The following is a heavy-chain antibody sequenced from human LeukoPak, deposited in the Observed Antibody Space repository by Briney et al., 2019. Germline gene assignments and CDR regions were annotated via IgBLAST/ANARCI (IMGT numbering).Heavy chain of an antibody. D-gene: IGHD3-16*01. V-gene: IGHV3-48*04. CDR1: GFTFSSYC. CDR3: AKGGFDYVRGMYHPLDY. CDR2: INSSGSST. J-gene: IGHJ4*02. Sequence: GGSLRLSCAASGFTFSSYCMNWVRQAPGKGLEWVSCINSSGSSTYYADSVKGRFTISRDNAKNSLYLQMNSLRAEDTAVYYCAKGGFDYVRGMYHPLDYWGQGTLVTVSS.